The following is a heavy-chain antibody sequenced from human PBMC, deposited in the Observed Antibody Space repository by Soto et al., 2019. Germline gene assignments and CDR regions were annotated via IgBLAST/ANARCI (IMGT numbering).Heavy chain of an antibody. V-gene: IGHV2-5*01. CDR3: AREDAIVPRFFDP. Sequence: QITLKESGPPLVKPTETLTLMCTFSGFSLSTNGVGVGWIRQPPGKALDWLELIYWNDDKRYSPSLKSRLTITKDTSKNNVFLTMTNLDPVDTATYYCAREDAIVPRFFDPWGQGTLVTVSS. CDR2: IYWNDDK. J-gene: IGHJ5*02. CDR1: GFSLSTNGVG. D-gene: IGHD1-26*01.